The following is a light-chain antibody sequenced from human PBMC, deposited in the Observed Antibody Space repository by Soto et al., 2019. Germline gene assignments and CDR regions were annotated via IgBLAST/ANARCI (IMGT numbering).Light chain of an antibody. V-gene: IGKV1-5*01. CDR1: QTISSW. Sequence: DIQMTQSPSTLSASVGDRVTITCRASQTISSWLAWYQQKPGTAPKLLIYDASNLESGVPSRFGGSGSGTEFTLTISSLQPDDFATYYCQQYNSDSYTFGQGTKVEIK. CDR2: DAS. CDR3: QQYNSDSYT. J-gene: IGKJ2*01.